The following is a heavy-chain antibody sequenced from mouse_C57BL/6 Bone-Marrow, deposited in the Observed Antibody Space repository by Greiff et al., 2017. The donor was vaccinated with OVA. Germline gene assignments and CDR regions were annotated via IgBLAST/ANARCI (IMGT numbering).Heavy chain of an antibody. D-gene: IGHD2-1*01. J-gene: IGHJ2*01. CDR2: ISSGGSYT. V-gene: IGHV5-6*02. Sequence: DVKLVESGGDLVKPGGSLKLSCAASGFTFSSYGMSWVRQTPDKRLEWVATISSGGSYTYYPDSLKGRFTIPRDNAKNTLYLQMSSLKSEDTAMYYCARRGGNYGVDYWGQGTTLTVSS. CDR3: ARRGGNYGVDY. CDR1: GFTFSSYG.